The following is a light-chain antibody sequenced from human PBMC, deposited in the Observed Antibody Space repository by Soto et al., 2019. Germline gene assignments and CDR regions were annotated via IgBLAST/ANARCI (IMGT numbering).Light chain of an antibody. V-gene: IGKV3-15*01. CDR1: QSVSSN. CDR3: QQYNDWPQT. J-gene: IGKJ1*01. CDR2: GAS. Sequence: EIVMTQSPATLSVSPGERATLSCRASQSVSSNLAWYQQKPGQAPRLLIYGASIRATGIPARFSGSGSGTEFTLTISSLQSEDLAVYYCQQYNDWPQTFGQGTEVEI.